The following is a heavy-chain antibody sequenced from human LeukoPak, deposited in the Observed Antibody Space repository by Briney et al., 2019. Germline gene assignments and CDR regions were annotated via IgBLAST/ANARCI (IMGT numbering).Heavy chain of an antibody. D-gene: IGHD4-11*01. J-gene: IGHJ6*03. Sequence: GGSLRLSCAASGFTFDDYGLSWVRQAPGKGLDWVSGINWNGDSTGYADSVKGRSTISRDNAKNSLYLQMSSLRAEDTAVYYCTRVEETATTAAIIRKYSYYYYYMDVWGKGNTVTVSS. CDR1: GFTFDDYG. V-gene: IGHV3-20*04. CDR2: INWNGDST. CDR3: TRVEETATTAAIIRKYSYYYYYMDV.